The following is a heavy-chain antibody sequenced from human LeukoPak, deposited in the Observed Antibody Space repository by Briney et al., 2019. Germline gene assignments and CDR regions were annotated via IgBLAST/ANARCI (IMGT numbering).Heavy chain of an antibody. V-gene: IGHV3-21*01. CDR1: GFTFSSYS. Sequence: GGSLRLSCAASGFTFSSYSMSWVRQAPGKGLEWISSISSSSVYIFYADSVKGRFTISRDNAKNTVYLQLNSLRAEDTAVYYCARVNYYMDVWGKGTTVTVSS. CDR2: ISSSSVYI. J-gene: IGHJ6*03. CDR3: ARVNYYMDV.